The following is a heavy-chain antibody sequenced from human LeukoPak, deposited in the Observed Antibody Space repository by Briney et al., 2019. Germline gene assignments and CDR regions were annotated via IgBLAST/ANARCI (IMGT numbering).Heavy chain of an antibody. CDR2: INSGGST. Sequence: PSETLSLTCSVSGDSISTSPHYWGWIRQSLGKGLEWIGSINSGGSTHYSPSLKSRVTISVDASRNQFSLKLSSMTAADTAFYYCARHDHGDFGNPNWFDPWGQGTLVTVSS. D-gene: IGHD4-17*01. CDR1: GDSISTSPHY. J-gene: IGHJ5*02. V-gene: IGHV4-39*01. CDR3: ARHDHGDFGNPNWFDP.